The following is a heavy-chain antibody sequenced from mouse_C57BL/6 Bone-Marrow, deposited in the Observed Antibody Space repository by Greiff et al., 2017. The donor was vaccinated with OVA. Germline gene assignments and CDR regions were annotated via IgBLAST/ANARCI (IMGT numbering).Heavy chain of an antibody. CDR3: AFYYGSSYRYFDV. CDR2: INPNYGTT. Sequence: VQLQQSGPELVKPGASVKISCKASGYSFTDYNMNWVKQSNGKSLEWIGVINPNYGTTSYNQKFKGKATLTVDQSSSTAYMQRNSLTSEDSAVYYCAFYYGSSYRYFDVWGTGTTVTVSS. V-gene: IGHV1-39*01. D-gene: IGHD1-1*01. J-gene: IGHJ1*03. CDR1: GYSFTDYN.